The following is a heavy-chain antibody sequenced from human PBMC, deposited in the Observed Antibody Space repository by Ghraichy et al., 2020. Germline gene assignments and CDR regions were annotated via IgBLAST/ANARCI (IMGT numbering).Heavy chain of an antibody. V-gene: IGHV4-59*09. J-gene: IGHJ4*02. Sequence: IEYIYYSGSSNYNPSLKSRVTISVDKSNNQFSLKMSCVTAAETAVYYCARGSTTIVTPVYWGKGTLVTVS. D-gene: IGHD4-23*01. CDR3: ARGSTTIVTPVY. CDR2: IYYSGSS.